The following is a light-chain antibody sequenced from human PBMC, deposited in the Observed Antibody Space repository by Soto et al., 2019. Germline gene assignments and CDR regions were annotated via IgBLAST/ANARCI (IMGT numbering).Light chain of an antibody. CDR3: QQYGISSPEWL. CDR2: GAS. CDR1: QSVSSSY. Sequence: EIVLTQSPGTLSLSPGERATLSCRASQSVSSSYLAWYQQKPGQAPRLLIYGASSRATGIPDRFSGSGSGRDFTFTISRLEPEDFAGYDWQQYGISSPEWLFGHGTKVEIK. V-gene: IGKV3-20*01. J-gene: IGKJ1*01.